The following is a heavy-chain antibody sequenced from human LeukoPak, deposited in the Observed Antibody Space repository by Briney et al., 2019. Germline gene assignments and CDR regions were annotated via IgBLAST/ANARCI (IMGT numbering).Heavy chain of an antibody. Sequence: PGGSLRLSCTASGFTFSSYSMNWVHQAPGKGLEWVSYISSSSSTIYYADSVKGRFTISRDNAKNSLYLQMNSLRAEDTAVYYCARDSGNYLDAFDIWGQGTMVTVSS. D-gene: IGHD1-7*01. CDR3: ARDSGNYLDAFDI. CDR1: GFTFSSYS. V-gene: IGHV3-48*01. CDR2: ISSSSSTI. J-gene: IGHJ3*02.